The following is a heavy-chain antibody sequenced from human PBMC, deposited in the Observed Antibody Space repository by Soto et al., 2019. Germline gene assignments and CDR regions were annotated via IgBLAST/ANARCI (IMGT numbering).Heavy chain of an antibody. D-gene: IGHD1-1*01. Sequence: PSETLSLTCTVSGGSISSSSYYWGWIRQPPGKGLEWIGSIYYSGSTYYNPSLKSRVTISVDTSKNQFSLRLSSVTAADTAVYYCARRGGGTGYYGMDVWGQGTTVTVSS. CDR3: ARRGGGTGYYGMDV. V-gene: IGHV4-39*01. CDR1: GGSISSSSYY. J-gene: IGHJ6*02. CDR2: IYYSGST.